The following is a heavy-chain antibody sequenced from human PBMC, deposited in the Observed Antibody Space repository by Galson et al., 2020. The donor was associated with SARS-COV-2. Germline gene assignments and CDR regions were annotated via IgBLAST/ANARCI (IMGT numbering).Heavy chain of an antibody. D-gene: IGHD6-19*01. CDR2: IALSNGAT. J-gene: IGHJ4*02. CDR3: ARDSASLAGTFFDY. V-gene: IGHV1-2*02. CDR1: GYTFTDYY. Sequence: ASVKVSCKASGYTFTDYYMHWMRQAPGQGLEWLGWIALSNGATKYAPKFQGRVTMTRDTSISTAYMDLSGLKPDDTAVYYCARDSASLAGTFFDYWGQGTLVTVSS.